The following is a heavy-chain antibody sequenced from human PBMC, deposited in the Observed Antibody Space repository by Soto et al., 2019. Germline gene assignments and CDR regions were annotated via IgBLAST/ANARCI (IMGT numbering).Heavy chain of an antibody. Sequence: GASVKVSCKFSGYTLTELSMHWVRQAPGKGLEWMGGFDPEDGETIYAQKFQGRVTMTEDTSTDTAYMELSSLRSEDTAVYYCATVAGGRTAYDYWGQGTLVTVSS. V-gene: IGHV1-24*01. CDR2: FDPEDGET. J-gene: IGHJ4*02. CDR1: GYTLTELS. D-gene: IGHD1-26*01. CDR3: ATVAGGRTAYDY.